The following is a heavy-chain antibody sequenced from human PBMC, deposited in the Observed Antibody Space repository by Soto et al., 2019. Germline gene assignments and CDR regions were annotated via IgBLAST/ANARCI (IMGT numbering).Heavy chain of an antibody. CDR1: GGSISSYC. D-gene: IGHD2-15*01. V-gene: IGHV4-59*08. CDR3: ARLSPTPPVFDP. CDR2: IYYSGST. J-gene: IGHJ5*02. Sequence: LSLTCTVSGGSISSYCWSWIRQPPGKGLEWIGYIYYSGSTNYNPSLKSRVTISVDTSKNQFSLKLSSVTAADTAVYYCARLSPTPPVFDPWGQGTLVTVSS.